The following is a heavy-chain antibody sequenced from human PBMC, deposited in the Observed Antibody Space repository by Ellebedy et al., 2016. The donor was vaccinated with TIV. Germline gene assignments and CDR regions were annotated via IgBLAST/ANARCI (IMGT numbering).Heavy chain of an antibody. D-gene: IGHD3-16*01. J-gene: IGHJ3*01. CDR3: AKIGGGVSGTSFDV. V-gene: IGHV1-18*04. CDR1: RYTFTSYG. Sequence: AASVKVSCKASRYTFTSYGISWVRQAPGRGLEWMGWISSYNGNTKYAQKFQGRVTMTTDTSTSTTYMELRGLRSDDTALYYCAKIGGGVSGTSFDVWGQGTIVTVSS. CDR2: ISSYNGNT.